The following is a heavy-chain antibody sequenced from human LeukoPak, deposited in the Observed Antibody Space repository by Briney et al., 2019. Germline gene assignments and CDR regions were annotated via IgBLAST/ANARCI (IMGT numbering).Heavy chain of an antibody. D-gene: IGHD1-1*01. Sequence: GGSLRLSCAASGFTFSSYWMTWVRHASGKGLEWVANIKQDGSEKYYVDSVKGRFTISRDNAQNSLYLQMNSLRAEDTAVYYCARELRKVEGTKDCWGQGTLVTVSS. CDR1: GFTFSSYW. CDR3: ARELRKVEGTKDC. CDR2: IKQDGSEK. J-gene: IGHJ4*02. V-gene: IGHV3-7*01.